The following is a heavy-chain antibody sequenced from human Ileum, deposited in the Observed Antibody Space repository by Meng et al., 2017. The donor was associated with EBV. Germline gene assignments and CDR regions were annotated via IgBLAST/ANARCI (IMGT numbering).Heavy chain of an antibody. CDR3: ARASYGSGSPLGESWFDP. D-gene: IGHD3-10*01. CDR1: GGSISSGGYY. J-gene: IGHJ5*02. Sequence: QVQPQESGPGLLKPSTTLSLTCTVSGGSISSGGYYWGWIRQHPGKGLEWIGYIHSSGSTYYNPSLRSRLTISVDTSKNQFSLKLSSVTAADTAVYYCARASYGSGSPLGESWFDPWGQGTLVTVSS. CDR2: IHSSGST. V-gene: IGHV4-31*03.